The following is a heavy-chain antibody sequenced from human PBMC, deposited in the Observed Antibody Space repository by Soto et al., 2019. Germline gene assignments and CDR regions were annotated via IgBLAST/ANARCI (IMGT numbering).Heavy chain of an antibody. CDR2: IIPIFGTA. J-gene: IGHJ4*02. D-gene: IGHD3-22*01. Sequence: ASVKVSCKASGGTFSSYAISWVRQAPGQGLEWMGGIIPIFGTANYAQKFQGRVTITADESTSTAYMELSSLRSEETAVYYCARDDRSGYYSGYLDYWGQGTLVTVSS. CDR3: ARDDRSGYYSGYLDY. V-gene: IGHV1-69*13. CDR1: GGTFSSYA.